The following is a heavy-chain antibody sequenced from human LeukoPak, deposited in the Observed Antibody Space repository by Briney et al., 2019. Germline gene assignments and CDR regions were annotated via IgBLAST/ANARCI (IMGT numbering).Heavy chain of an antibody. J-gene: IGHJ4*02. CDR3: ARATTEVYYDILTGYYISLPQY. CDR1: GFTFSSYW. D-gene: IGHD3-9*01. Sequence: GGSLRLSCAASGFTFSSYWMHWVRQAPGKGRVWVSRINSDGSSTSYADSVKGRFTISRDNAKNTLYLQMNSLRAEDTAVYYCARATTEVYYDILTGYYISLPQYWGQGTLVTVSS. CDR2: INSDGSST. V-gene: IGHV3-74*01.